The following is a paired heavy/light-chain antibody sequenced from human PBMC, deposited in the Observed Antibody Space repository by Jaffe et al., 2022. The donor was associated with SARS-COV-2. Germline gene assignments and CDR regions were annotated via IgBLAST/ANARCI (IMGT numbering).Light chain of an antibody. J-gene: IGKJ5*01. CDR2: LGS. Sequence: DIVMTQSPLSLPVTPGEPASISCRSSQSLLHSNGYNYLDWYLQKPGQSPQLLIYLGSNRASGVPDRFSGSGSGTDFTLKISRVEAEDVGVYYCMQALQTPDTFGQGTRLEIK. CDR3: MQALQTPDT. CDR1: QSLLHSNGYNY. V-gene: IGKV2-28*01.
Heavy chain of an antibody. J-gene: IGHJ6*02. CDR3: ANSNLKDYYYGMDV. CDR2: ISSSGSTI. V-gene: IGHV3-11*01. CDR1: GFTFSDYY. Sequence: QVQLVESGGGLVKPGGSLRLSCAASGFTFSDYYMSWIRQAPGKGLEWVSYISSSGSTIYYADSVKGRFTISRDNAKNSLYLQMNSLRAEDTAVYYCANSNLKDYYYGMDVWGQGTTVTVSS.